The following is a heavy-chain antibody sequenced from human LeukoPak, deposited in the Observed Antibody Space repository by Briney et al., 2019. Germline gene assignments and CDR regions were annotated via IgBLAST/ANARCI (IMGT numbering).Heavy chain of an antibody. J-gene: IGHJ4*02. CDR2: INPSGGST. CDR3: ARDYYGHYERFDY. V-gene: IGHV1-46*01. CDR1: GYTFTSYY. Sequence: ASVKVSCKASGYTFTSYYMHWVRQAPGQGLEWRGIINPSGGSTSYAQKFQGRVTMTRDTSTSTVYMELSSLSSEDTAVYYCARDYYGHYERFDYRGQGTLVTDSS. D-gene: IGHD4-17*01.